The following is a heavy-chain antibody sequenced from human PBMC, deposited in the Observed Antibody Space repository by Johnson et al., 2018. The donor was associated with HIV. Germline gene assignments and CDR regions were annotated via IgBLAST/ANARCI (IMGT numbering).Heavy chain of an antibody. Sequence: QVQLMESGGGVVQPGRSLRLSCAASGFTFSSYAMHWVRQAPGKGLEWVAVISYDGSNKYYADSVKGRFTISRDNSDNTLFLQMNSLRAYDTAMYYCALSTSWSIAFDIWGQGTMVTVSS. CDR2: ISYDGSNK. CDR3: ALSTSWSIAFDI. V-gene: IGHV3-30*14. CDR1: GFTFSSYA. J-gene: IGHJ3*02. D-gene: IGHD6-13*01.